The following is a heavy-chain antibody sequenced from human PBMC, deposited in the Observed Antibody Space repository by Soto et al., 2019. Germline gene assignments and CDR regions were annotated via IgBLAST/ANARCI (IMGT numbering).Heavy chain of an antibody. CDR1: GDSVSGNRAA. J-gene: IGHJ6*02. Sequence: QVQLQQSGPGLVKHSQTLSLSCAISGDSVSGNRAAWNWIRQSPSRGLEWLGRTYYRSKWYIEYAPSVKSRMTINQDTSKNQLSLQLNSVTPEDTAVYYCATGILIRGHHDMDVWGQGTSVTVSS. CDR2: TYYRSKWYI. D-gene: IGHD3-10*01. CDR3: ATGILIRGHHDMDV. V-gene: IGHV6-1*01.